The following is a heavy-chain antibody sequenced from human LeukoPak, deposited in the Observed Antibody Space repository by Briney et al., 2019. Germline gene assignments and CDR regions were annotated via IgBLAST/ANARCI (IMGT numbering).Heavy chain of an antibody. CDR2: ISAYNGNT. CDR1: GYTFTSYG. CDR3: ARDHKVYYDYVWGSYRLGY. D-gene: IGHD3-16*02. J-gene: IGHJ4*02. Sequence: ASVKVSCKAAGYTFTSYGISWVRQAPGQGLEWMGWISAYNGNTNYAQKLQGRVTMTTDTSTSTAYMELRSLRSDDTAVYYCARDHKVYYDYVWGSYRLGYWGQGTLVTVSS. V-gene: IGHV1-18*04.